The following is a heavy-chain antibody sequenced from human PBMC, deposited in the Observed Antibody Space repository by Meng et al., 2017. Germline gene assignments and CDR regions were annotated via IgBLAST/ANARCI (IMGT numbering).Heavy chain of an antibody. D-gene: IGHD6-19*01. CDR2: IYYSGST. J-gene: IGHJ5*02. CDR1: GGSISSYY. Sequence: LSCTVSGGSISSYYWSWIRQPPGKGLEWIWYIYYSGSTNYNPSLKSRVTISVDTTKNQFSLKLSSVTAADTAVYYCARATDSSGWYVHGFDPWGQGTLVTVSS. V-gene: IGHV4-59*01. CDR3: ARATDSSGWYVHGFDP.